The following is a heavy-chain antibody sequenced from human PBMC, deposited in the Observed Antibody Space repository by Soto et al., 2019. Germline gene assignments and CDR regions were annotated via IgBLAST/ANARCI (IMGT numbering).Heavy chain of an antibody. V-gene: IGHV4-30-4*01. J-gene: IGHJ4*02. CDR2: IYYSGST. Sequence: KASETLSLTCTVSGGSISSGDYYWSWIRQPPGKGLEWIGYIYYSGSTYYNPSLKSRVTISVDTSKNQFSLKLSSVTAADTAVYYCARVRRERGYSYGLFDYWGQGTLVTVSS. CDR1: GGSISSGDYY. D-gene: IGHD5-18*01. CDR3: ARVRRERGYSYGLFDY.